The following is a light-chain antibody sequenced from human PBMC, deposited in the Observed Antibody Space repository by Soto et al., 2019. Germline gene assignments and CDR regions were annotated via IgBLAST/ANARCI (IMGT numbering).Light chain of an antibody. Sequence: QSALTQPRSVSGSPGQSVTISCTGTSSDVDDYNFVSWYQQHPDKAPKLIIYDVTKRPSGVPDRFSGSKSGNTASLTISGLQTEDEAHYYCGSWDRSLRGWVFGGGTKLTVL. V-gene: IGLV2-11*01. CDR3: GSWDRSLRGWV. CDR2: DVT. CDR1: SSDVDDYNF. J-gene: IGLJ3*02.